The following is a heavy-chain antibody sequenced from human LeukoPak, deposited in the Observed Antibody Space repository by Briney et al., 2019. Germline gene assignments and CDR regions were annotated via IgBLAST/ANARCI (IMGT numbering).Heavy chain of an antibody. Sequence: ASVKVSCKASGGTFSSYAISWVRPAPGQGLEWMGGIIPIFGTANYAQKFQGRVTITADESTSTAYMELSSLRSEDTAVYYCARHRLRRHFDYWGQGTLVTVSS. CDR3: ARHRLRRHFDY. V-gene: IGHV1-69*01. D-gene: IGHD4-17*01. J-gene: IGHJ4*02. CDR1: GGTFSSYA. CDR2: IIPIFGTA.